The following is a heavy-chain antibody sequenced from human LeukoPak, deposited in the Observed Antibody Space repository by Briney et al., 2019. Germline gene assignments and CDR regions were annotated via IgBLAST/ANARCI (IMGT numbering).Heavy chain of an antibody. D-gene: IGHD6-6*01. CDR2: INPNSGGT. Sequence: ASVKVSCKASGYTFTGYYMHWVRQAPGQGLEWMGWINPNSGGTNYAQKFQGRVTMTTDTSTSTAYMELRSLRSDDTAVYYCARVRYSSSRSPSYYYYYMDVWGKGTTVTVSS. V-gene: IGHV1-2*02. CDR1: GYTFTGYY. J-gene: IGHJ6*03. CDR3: ARVRYSSSRSPSYYYYYMDV.